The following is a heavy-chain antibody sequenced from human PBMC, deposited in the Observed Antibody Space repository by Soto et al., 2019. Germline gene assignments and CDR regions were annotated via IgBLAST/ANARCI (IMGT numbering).Heavy chain of an antibody. V-gene: IGHV4-34*01. Sequence: PSETLSLTRAFYGGSFSGYYWSCIRQHPGKGLDWIGEINHSGSTNYNPSLKSRVTISVDTSKNQFSLKLSSVTAADTAVYYCARGHRVYYYGSGSFSNWFDPWGQGTLVTVSS. D-gene: IGHD3-10*01. CDR3: ARGHRVYYYGSGSFSNWFDP. CDR1: GGSFSGYY. J-gene: IGHJ5*02. CDR2: INHSGST.